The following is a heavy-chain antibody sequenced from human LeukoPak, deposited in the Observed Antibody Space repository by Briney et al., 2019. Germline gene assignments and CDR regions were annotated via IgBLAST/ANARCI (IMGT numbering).Heavy chain of an antibody. D-gene: IGHD1-7*01. CDR3: MRGATDTTRWFDP. CDR2: ISGSGGNT. V-gene: IGHV3-23*01. Sequence: GGSLRLSCAASGFTFSSHGMSWVRQAPGKGLEWVSGISGSGGNTYYADSVKGRFTISRDNSKNTLYLQMNSLRAEDTAAYYCMRGATDTTRWFDPWGQGTLVTVSS. CDR1: GFTFSSHG. J-gene: IGHJ5*02.